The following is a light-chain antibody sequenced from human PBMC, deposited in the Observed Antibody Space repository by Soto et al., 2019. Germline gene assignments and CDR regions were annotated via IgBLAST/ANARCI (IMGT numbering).Light chain of an antibody. V-gene: IGKV1-9*01. Sequence: IQLTQSPSSLSASVGDRVTITCRASQGISSYLAWYQQKPGKAPNLLIYAASTLQSGVPSRFSGGGSGTDFTLTISSLQPEDFATYYCQQVYVYPSTFGGGTKVDNK. CDR1: QGISSY. J-gene: IGKJ4*01. CDR3: QQVYVYPST. CDR2: AAS.